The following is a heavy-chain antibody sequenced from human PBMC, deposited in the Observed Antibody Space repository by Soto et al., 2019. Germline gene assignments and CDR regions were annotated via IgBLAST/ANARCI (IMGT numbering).Heavy chain of an antibody. CDR3: ARSGG. CDR2: IWYDGSNK. CDR1: GFPFSSYG. J-gene: IGHJ4*02. D-gene: IGHD6-19*01. Sequence: QVQLVESGGGVVQPGRSLRLSCAASGFPFSSYGMHWVRQAPGKGLEWVAVIWYDGSNKYYADSVKGRFTISRDNSKNTLYLQMNSLRAEDTELYYCARSGGWGQGTMVTVSS. V-gene: IGHV3-33*01.